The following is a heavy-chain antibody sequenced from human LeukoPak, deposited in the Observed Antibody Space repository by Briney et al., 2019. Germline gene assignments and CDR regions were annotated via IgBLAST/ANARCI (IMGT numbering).Heavy chain of an antibody. V-gene: IGHV4-34*01. CDR1: GGSFSGYC. CDR2: INHSGST. J-gene: IGHJ4*02. D-gene: IGHD3-3*01. CDR3: ARGLGGPNFDY. Sequence: SETLSLTCAVYGGSFSGYCWSWIRQPPGKGLEWIGEINHSGSTNYNPSLKSRVTISVDTSKTQFSLKLSSVTAADTAVYYCARGLGGPNFDYWGQGTLVTVSS.